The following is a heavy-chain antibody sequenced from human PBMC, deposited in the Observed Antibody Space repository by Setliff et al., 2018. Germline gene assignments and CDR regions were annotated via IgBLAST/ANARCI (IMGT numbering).Heavy chain of an antibody. D-gene: IGHD3-16*01. CDR2: IKQDGSEK. CDR1: GFTFNCCW. Sequence: GGSLRLSCAASGFTFNCCWMSWVRQAPGKGLEWVANIKQDGSEKYYVDSVKGRFTISRDNAKNSLYLQMNSLRAEDTAVYYCARDGGEYWGQGTLVTVSS. V-gene: IGHV3-7*01. J-gene: IGHJ4*02. CDR3: ARDGGEY.